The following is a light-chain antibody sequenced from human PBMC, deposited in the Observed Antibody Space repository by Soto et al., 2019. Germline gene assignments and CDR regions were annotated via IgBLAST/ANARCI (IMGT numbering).Light chain of an antibody. Sequence: DIQMTQSPSSLSASVGDRVTITCRASQGISNYLAWYQQKPGKVPKLLIYAASNRATGIPARFSGSGSGTDFTLTISSLEPEDFAVYYCQQRSNWPPWTFGQGTKVDI. CDR1: QGISNY. J-gene: IGKJ1*01. CDR3: QQRSNWPPWT. V-gene: IGKV1-27*01. CDR2: AAS.